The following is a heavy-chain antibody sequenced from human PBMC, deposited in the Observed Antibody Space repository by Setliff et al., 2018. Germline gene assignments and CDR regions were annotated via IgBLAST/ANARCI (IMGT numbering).Heavy chain of an antibody. CDR3: VKGSDPYYFYYMDV. D-gene: IGHD2-21*02. J-gene: IGHJ6*03. V-gene: IGHV3-23*01. CDR1: GFTFNNYF. CDR2: ISNSGGEI. Sequence: GGSLRLSCAASGFTFNNYFMIWVRQAPGEGLEWVSSISNSGGEIHYADSVQGRFVISRDNSMNTLYLQMNRLSAEDTAVFYCVKGSDPYYFYYMDVCGKGTTVTSP.